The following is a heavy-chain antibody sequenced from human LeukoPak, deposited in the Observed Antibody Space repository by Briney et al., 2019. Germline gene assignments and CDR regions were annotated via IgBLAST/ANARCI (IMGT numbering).Heavy chain of an antibody. J-gene: IGHJ1*01. D-gene: IGHD1-26*01. CDR3: ERAEVVGAHLRSGYFQH. V-gene: IGHV4-59*12. Sequence: SETLSLTCTVSGGSISSYYWSWIRQPAGKGLEWIGEIYHSGSTNYNPSLKSRVTISVDKSKNQFSLNVSSVTAADTAVYYCERAEVVGAHLRSGYFQHWGQGTLVIVSS. CDR1: GGSISSYY. CDR2: IYHSGST.